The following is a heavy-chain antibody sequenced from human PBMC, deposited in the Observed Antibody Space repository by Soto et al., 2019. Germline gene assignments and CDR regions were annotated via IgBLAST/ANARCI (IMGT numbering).Heavy chain of an antibody. CDR2: IRQDGGAQ. D-gene: IGHD3-10*01. J-gene: IGHJ4*02. Sequence: EVQLVESGGGLAQPGGSLRLSCVASGFTFTTYWMSWVRQAPGKGLEWVANIRQDGGAQYYVDSLKGRFTISRDNAKNSVYLQMDSLRAEDTAVYYCVRGGHGSGSYLGSYWGQGILVTVSS. V-gene: IGHV3-7*03. CDR3: VRGGHGSGSYLGSY. CDR1: GFTFTTYW.